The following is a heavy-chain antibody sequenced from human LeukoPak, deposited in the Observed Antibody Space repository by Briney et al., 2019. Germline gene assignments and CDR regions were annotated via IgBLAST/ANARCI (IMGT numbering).Heavy chain of an antibody. Sequence: PGGSLRLSCAASGFTFSSYAMSWVRQAPGKGLEWVSAISGSGGSTYYADSVKGRFTISRDNSKNALYLQMNSLRAEDTAVYYCAKDLFPSERELDAFDIWGQGTMVTVSS. CDR1: GFTFSSYA. CDR3: AKDLFPSERELDAFDI. D-gene: IGHD1-26*01. V-gene: IGHV3-23*01. CDR2: ISGSGGST. J-gene: IGHJ3*02.